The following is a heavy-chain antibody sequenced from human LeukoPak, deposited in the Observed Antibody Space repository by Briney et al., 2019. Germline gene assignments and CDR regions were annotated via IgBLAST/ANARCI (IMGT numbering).Heavy chain of an antibody. Sequence: ASVKVSCKASGYTLTELSMHWVRQAPGRGLDWMGGFDPEDGETIYAQKFQGRVTMTEDTSADTAHMELSSLRSEDTAVYYCATLSSGWSYAMLNFDNWGQGTLVTVSS. CDR1: GYTLTELS. D-gene: IGHD6-19*01. J-gene: IGHJ4*02. V-gene: IGHV1-24*01. CDR2: FDPEDGET. CDR3: ATLSSGWSYAMLNFDN.